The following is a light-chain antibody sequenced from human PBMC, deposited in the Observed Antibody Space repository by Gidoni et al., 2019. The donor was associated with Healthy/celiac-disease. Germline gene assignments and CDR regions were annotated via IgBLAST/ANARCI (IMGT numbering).Light chain of an antibody. V-gene: IGKV3-20*01. CDR3: HQYGSSPVFT. J-gene: IGKJ3*01. Sequence: IVFTQSPGTLSVSPGERATLACRASQSVSSSYLAWYQQKPGQAPRLLINGASSRATGIPDRFSGSGAGTNFTLTIIRLEPEDFAVYYCHQYGSSPVFTFGPXTKVDIK. CDR1: QSVSSSY. CDR2: GAS.